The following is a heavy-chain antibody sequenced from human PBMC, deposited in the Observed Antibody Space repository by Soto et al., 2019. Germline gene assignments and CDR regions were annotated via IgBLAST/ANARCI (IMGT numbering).Heavy chain of an antibody. CDR1: GGSISSYY. V-gene: IGHV4-59*01. CDR2: IYYSGST. D-gene: IGHD2-2*01. CDR3: ARGGQVPAADIDY. J-gene: IGHJ4*02. Sequence: SETLSLTCTVSGGSISSYYWSWIRQPPGKGLEWIGYIYYSGSTNYNPSLKSRVTISVDTSKNQFSLKLRSVTAADTAVYYCARGGQVPAADIDYWGQGTLVTVSS.